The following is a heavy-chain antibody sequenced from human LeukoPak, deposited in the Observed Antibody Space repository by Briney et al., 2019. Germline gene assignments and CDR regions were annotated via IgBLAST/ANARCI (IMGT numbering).Heavy chain of an antibody. J-gene: IGHJ3*02. CDR3: ARGGYSSGWFHAFDI. D-gene: IGHD6-19*01. CDR1: GFTVSSNY. CDR2: IYSGGNT. Sequence: GGSLRLSCAASGFTVSSNYMSWVREAPGKGVEGVSVIYSGGNTYYTDYVKGRFTISRDNSKNTLYLQMNSLRPEDTAVCYCARGGYSSGWFHAFDIWGQGTMVTVSS. V-gene: IGHV3-66*02.